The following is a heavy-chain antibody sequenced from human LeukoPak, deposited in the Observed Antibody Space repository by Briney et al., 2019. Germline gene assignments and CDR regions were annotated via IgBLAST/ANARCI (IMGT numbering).Heavy chain of an antibody. CDR3: ARDAGAYFGSLGF. CDR1: GFTFSSYS. Sequence: PGGSLRLSCAAPGFTFSSYSMNWVRQAPGKGLEWVSSISSSSSYINYADSVKGRFTISRDSAKNSLYLQMNSLTAEDTAVYYCARDAGAYFGSLGFWGQGTLVTVSS. D-gene: IGHD3-10*01. J-gene: IGHJ4*02. CDR2: ISSSSSYI. V-gene: IGHV3-21*01.